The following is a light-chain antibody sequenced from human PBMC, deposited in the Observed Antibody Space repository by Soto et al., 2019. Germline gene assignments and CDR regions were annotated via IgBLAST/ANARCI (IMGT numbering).Light chain of an antibody. CDR3: QQYYSTLPT. Sequence: DIVMTQSQDSLAVSLGDRATINCKSSQSVLYSSNNKNYLAWYQQKPGQPPKLLIYWASTRESGVPDRFSGSGSVTDFTLTISSLQAEDVAVYYCQQYYSTLPTFGQGTRLEIK. CDR1: QSVLYSSNNKNY. CDR2: WAS. J-gene: IGKJ5*01. V-gene: IGKV4-1*01.